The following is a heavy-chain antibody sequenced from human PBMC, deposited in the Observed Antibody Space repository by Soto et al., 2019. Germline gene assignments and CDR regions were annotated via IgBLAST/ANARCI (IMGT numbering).Heavy chain of an antibody. V-gene: IGHV4-39*01. J-gene: IGHJ4*02. D-gene: IGHD6-6*01. CDR3: ARSSIAPRLFMYPFDY. CDR2: IYNSGDI. Sequence: PSETLSLTCTVSGGSISSSNYYWGWIRQPPGKGLECIGSIYNSGDIYYNPSLKSRVTISVDTSKNQFSLKLTSVTAADTAVYYCARSSIAPRLFMYPFDYWGQGTLVTVSS. CDR1: GGSISSSNYY.